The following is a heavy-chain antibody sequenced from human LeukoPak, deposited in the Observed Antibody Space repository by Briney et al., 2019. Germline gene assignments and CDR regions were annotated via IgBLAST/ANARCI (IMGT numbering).Heavy chain of an antibody. V-gene: IGHV1-2*02. Sequence: APVKLSCKASGSTFTAYHIHWVRQAPGPGLEWMGWIKPNSGGTQYAQNFQDRVTMTRDTSISTAYMELSRLRSDDTAVYYCARDRGIAVAGTGPSDYWGQGTLVTVSS. J-gene: IGHJ4*02. CDR3: ARDRGIAVAGTGPSDY. CDR2: IKPNSGGT. CDR1: GSTFTAYH. D-gene: IGHD6-19*01.